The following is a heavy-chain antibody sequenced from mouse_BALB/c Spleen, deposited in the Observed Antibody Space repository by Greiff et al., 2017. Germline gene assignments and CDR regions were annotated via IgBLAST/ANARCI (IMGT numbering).Heavy chain of an antibody. CDR3: ARIGGDFDV. D-gene: IGHD3-1*01. V-gene: IGHV2-2*02. CDR2: IWSGGST. J-gene: IGHJ1*01. Sequence: QVHVKQSGPGLVQPSQSLSITCTVSGFSLTSYGVHWVRQSPGKGLEWLGVIWSGGSTDYNAAFISRLSISKDNSKSQVFFKMNSLQANDTAIYYCARIGGDFDVWGAGTTVTVSS. CDR1: GFSLTSYG.